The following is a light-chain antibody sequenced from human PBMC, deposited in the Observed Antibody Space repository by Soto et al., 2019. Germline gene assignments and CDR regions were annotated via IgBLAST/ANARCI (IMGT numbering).Light chain of an antibody. Sequence: EFVLTQSPSTLSLSPGERATLSCRASQSVTSTFLAWYQQKPGQAPRLLITGASRRATGIPDRFSGSGSGTDFTLTISRLEPEDFAVYYCQQYVSRTFGQGTKVDIK. CDR1: QSVTSTF. CDR2: GAS. V-gene: IGKV3-20*01. CDR3: QQYVSRT. J-gene: IGKJ1*01.